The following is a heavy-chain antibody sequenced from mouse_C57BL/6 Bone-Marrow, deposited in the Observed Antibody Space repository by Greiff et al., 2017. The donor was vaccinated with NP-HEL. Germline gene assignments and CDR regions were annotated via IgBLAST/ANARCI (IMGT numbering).Heavy chain of an antibody. CDR1: GFNIKNTY. CDR2: IDPANGNT. CDR3: ARGYYGRRALYYYAMDY. V-gene: IGHV14-3*01. J-gene: IGHJ4*01. Sequence: EVQLQQSVAELVRPGASVKLSCTASGFNIKNTYMHWVKQRPEQGLEWIGRIDPANGNTKYAPKFQGKATITADTSSNTAYLQLSSLTSEDTAIYYCARGYYGRRALYYYAMDYWGQGTSVTVSS. D-gene: IGHD1-1*01.